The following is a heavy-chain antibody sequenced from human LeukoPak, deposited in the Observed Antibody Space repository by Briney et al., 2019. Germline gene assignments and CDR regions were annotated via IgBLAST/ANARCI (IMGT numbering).Heavy chain of an antibody. V-gene: IGHV4-59*01. J-gene: IGHJ3*02. D-gene: IGHD5-18*01. Sequence: SETLSLTCTVSGGSISSYYWIWIRQPPGKGLEWIGYIYYSGSTNYNPSLKSRVTISVDTSKNQLSLKVSSVTAADTAVYYCARSGYSYGADAFDIWGQGTMVTVSS. CDR2: IYYSGST. CDR3: ARSGYSYGADAFDI. CDR1: GGSISSYY.